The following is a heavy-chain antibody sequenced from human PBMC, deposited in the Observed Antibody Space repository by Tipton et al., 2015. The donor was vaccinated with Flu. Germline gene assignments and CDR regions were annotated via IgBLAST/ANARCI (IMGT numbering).Heavy chain of an antibody. CDR1: GFTFSNFA. CDR2: IRGNGANT. V-gene: IGHV3-23*01. J-gene: IGHJ4*02. D-gene: IGHD3-10*01. Sequence: SLRLSCAASGFTFSNFAMAWVCQAPGKGPEWVSAIRGNGANTYYLDSVKGRFTISRDNSINTLHLQVNSLRAEDTAIYHCARNLNSGSFYYFDSWGQGTLVSVSS. CDR3: ARNLNSGSFYYFDS.